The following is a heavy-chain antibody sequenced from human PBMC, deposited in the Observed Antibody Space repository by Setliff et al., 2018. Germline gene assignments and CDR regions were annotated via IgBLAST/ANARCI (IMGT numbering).Heavy chain of an antibody. J-gene: IGHJ4*02. Sequence: ASVKVSCKASGYKFTNYGVTWVRQAPGQGLEWIGWINNYNFNTNYAQKLQGRVTMTTDTSAETAYMELRSLRSDDTAVYYCARINFYVSSGHYYAPDYWGQGTLVTVSS. CDR2: INNYNFNT. CDR3: ARINFYVSSGHYYAPDY. CDR1: GYKFTNYG. V-gene: IGHV1-18*01. D-gene: IGHD3-22*01.